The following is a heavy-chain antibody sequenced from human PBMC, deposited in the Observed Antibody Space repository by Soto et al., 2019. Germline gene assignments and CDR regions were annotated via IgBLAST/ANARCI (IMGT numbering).Heavy chain of an antibody. D-gene: IGHD3-3*01. CDR2: ISAYNGNT. CDR1: GYTFTSYG. J-gene: IGHJ5*02. CDR3: ARLDYDFWSGYSNWFDP. V-gene: IGHV1-18*01. Sequence: GASVKVSCKASGYTFTSYGISWVRQAPGQGLEWMGWISAYNGNTNYAQKLQGRVTMTRDTSISTAYMELSRLRSDDTAVYYCARLDYDFWSGYSNWFDPWGQGTLVTVSS.